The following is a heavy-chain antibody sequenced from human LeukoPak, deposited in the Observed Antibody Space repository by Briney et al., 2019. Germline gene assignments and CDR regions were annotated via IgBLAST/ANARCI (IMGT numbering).Heavy chain of an antibody. D-gene: IGHD2-15*01. CDR2: ITPNSGGT. J-gene: IGHJ6*02. CDR1: GYTFTGYY. Sequence: ASVKVSCKASGYTFTGYYMHWVRQAPGQGLEWMGWITPNSGGTNYAQKFQGRVTMTRDTSISTGYMELSRLRSDDTAVYYCARTRGYCSGGSCQNTNYYYYGMDVWGQGTTVTVSS. CDR3: ARTRGYCSGGSCQNTNYYYYGMDV. V-gene: IGHV1-2*02.